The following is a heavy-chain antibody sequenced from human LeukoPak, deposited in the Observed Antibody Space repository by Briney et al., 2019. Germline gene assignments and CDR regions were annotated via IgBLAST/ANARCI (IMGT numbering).Heavy chain of an antibody. CDR3: AGGLVVVTAIRY. Sequence: PGGSLRLSCAASGFTFSSYAMHWVRQAPGKGLEWVAVISYDGSNKYYADSVKGRFTISRDNSKNTLYLQMNSLRAEDTAVYYCAGGLVVVTAIRYWGQGTLVTVSS. CDR2: ISYDGSNK. D-gene: IGHD2-21*02. CDR1: GFTFSSYA. V-gene: IGHV3-30-3*01. J-gene: IGHJ4*02.